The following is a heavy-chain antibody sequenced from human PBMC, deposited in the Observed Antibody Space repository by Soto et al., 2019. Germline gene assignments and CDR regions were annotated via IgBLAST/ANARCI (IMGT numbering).Heavy chain of an antibody. CDR3: ARASSGSYSPFMDV. D-gene: IGHD3-22*01. Sequence: SETLSLTCTVSGGSISSGGYYWSWIRQPPGKGLEWIGYIYYSGSTYYNPSLKSRVTISVDTSKNQFSLKLSSVTAADTAVYYCARASSGSYSPFMDVWGQGTTVTVSS. CDR2: IYYSGST. CDR1: GGSISSGGYY. V-gene: IGHV4-30-4*01. J-gene: IGHJ6*02.